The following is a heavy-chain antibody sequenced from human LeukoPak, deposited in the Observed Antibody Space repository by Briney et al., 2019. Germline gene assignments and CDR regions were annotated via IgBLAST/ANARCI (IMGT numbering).Heavy chain of an antibody. CDR1: GYSISNGYY. CDR3: ARGGSVYSSSSMRYDY. D-gene: IGHD6-6*01. V-gene: IGHV4-38-2*02. J-gene: IGHJ4*02. Sequence: PSETLSLTCTVSGYSISNGYYWDWIRQPPGKGLEWIGEINHSGSTNYNPSLKSRVTISVDTSKNQFSLKLSSVTAADTAVYYCARGGSVYSSSSMRYDYWGQGTLVTVSS. CDR2: INHSGST.